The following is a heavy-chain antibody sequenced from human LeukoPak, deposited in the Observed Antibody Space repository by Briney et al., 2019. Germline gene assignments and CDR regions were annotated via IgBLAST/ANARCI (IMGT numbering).Heavy chain of an antibody. D-gene: IGHD6-13*01. CDR2: IYSGGST. V-gene: IGHV3-66*02. CDR3: AKVGDSWDFDY. J-gene: IGHJ4*02. Sequence: GGSLRLSCAASGFTVSSNYMSWVRQAPGKGLEWVSVIYSGGSTYYADSVKGRFTISRDDSKNTLYLQMNSLRAEDTAVYYCAKVGDSWDFDYWGQGALVTVSS. CDR1: GFTVSSNY.